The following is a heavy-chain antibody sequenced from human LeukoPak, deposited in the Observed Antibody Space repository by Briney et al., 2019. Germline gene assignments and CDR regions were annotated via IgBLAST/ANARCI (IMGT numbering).Heavy chain of an antibody. CDR3: AKGNYYDSSPMGV. V-gene: IGHV3-9*01. D-gene: IGHD3-22*01. CDR1: GFTFDDYA. Sequence: PGRSLRLSCAASGFTFDDYAMHWVRQAPGKGLEWVSGISWNSGSIGYADSVKGRFTISRDNAKNSLYLQMNSLRAEDTALYYWAKGNYYDSSPMGVGGQGTLVTVS. CDR2: ISWNSGSI. J-gene: IGHJ4*02.